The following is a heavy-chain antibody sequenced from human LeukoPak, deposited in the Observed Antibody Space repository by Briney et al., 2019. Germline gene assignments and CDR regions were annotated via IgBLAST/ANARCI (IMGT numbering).Heavy chain of an antibody. J-gene: IGHJ4*02. CDR1: GFTFSSYA. D-gene: IGHD6-13*01. CDR2: ISGSGGST. CDR3: AKEVHSSSWLYYFDY. Sequence: PGGSLRLSCAASGFTFSSYAMSWVRQAPGKGLEWVSAISGSGGSTYYADSVKGRFTISRDNSKNTLYLQMDSLRAEDTAVYYCAKEVHSSSWLYYFDYWGQGTLVTVSS. V-gene: IGHV3-23*01.